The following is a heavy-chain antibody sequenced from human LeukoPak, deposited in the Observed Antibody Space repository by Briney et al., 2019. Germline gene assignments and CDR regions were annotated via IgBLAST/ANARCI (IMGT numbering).Heavy chain of an antibody. D-gene: IGHD5-18*01. CDR1: GYTFTGYY. CDR3: ARNSKFTYSLHFDY. J-gene: IGHJ4*02. CDR2: INPNSGGT. V-gene: IGHV1-2*02. Sequence: GASVKVSCKASGYTFTGYYMHWVRQAPGQGLEWMGWINPNSGGTNYAQKFQGRVTMTRDTSISTAYMELSRLRSDDTAVYYCARNSKFTYSLHFDYWGQGTLVTVSS.